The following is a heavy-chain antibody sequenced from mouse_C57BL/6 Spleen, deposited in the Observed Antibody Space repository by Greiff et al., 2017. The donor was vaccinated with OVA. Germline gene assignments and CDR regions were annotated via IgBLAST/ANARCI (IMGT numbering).Heavy chain of an antibody. J-gene: IGHJ4*01. CDR2: INPNNGGT. V-gene: IGHV1-26*01. Sequence: EVQLQQSGPELVKPGASVKISCKASGYTFTDYYMNWVKQSHGKSLEWIGDINPNNGGTSYNQKFKGKATLTVDKSSSTAYMELRSLTSEDSAVYYCAGFLYDAMDDWGQGTSVTVSS. CDR1: GYTFTDYY. CDR3: AGFLYDAMDD.